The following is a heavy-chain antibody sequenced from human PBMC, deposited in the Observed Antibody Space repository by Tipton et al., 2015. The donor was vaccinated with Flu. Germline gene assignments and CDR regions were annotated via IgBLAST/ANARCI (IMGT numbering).Heavy chain of an antibody. V-gene: IGHV4-61*02. CDR2: IYTSGST. CDR3: ARGGYSYGYGKNYYYYGMDV. J-gene: IGHJ6*02. CDR1: GGSISSGSYY. D-gene: IGHD5-18*01. Sequence: TLSLTCTVSGGSISSGSYYWSWIRQPAGKGLEWIGRIYTSGSTNYNPSLKSRVTISVVTSKNQFSLKLSSVTAADTAVYYCARGGYSYGYGKNYYYYGMDVWGQGTTVTVSS.